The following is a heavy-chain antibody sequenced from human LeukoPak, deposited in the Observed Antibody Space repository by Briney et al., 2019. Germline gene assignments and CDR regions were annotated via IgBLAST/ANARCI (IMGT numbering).Heavy chain of an antibody. V-gene: IGHV4-38-2*01. CDR3: ARIPIWSGYYTGIWPYYFDY. CDR2: IYHSGST. D-gene: IGHD3-3*01. J-gene: IGHJ4*02. CDR1: GYSISSGYY. Sequence: SETLSLTCAVSGYSISSGYYWGWIRQPPGKGLEWIGSIYHSGSTYYNPSLKSRVTISVDTSKNQFSLKLSSVTAADTAMYYCARIPIWSGYYTGIWPYYFDYWGQGTLVTVSS.